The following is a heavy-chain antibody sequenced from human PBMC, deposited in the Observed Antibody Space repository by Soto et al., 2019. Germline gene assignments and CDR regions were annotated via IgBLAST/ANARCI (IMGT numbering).Heavy chain of an antibody. CDR2: IIPILGET. J-gene: IGHJ6*02. Sequence: QVQLVQSEAEVKKPGSSVRVSCKSSGTIFSSYTISWVRQAPGQGLEWMGRIIPILGETNSAQKFQGRVTLTADKSTNTAYMELNSLRLEDTALYYCARGLGDRMDDWGQGTTVTVSS. V-gene: IGHV1-69*08. CDR1: GTIFSSYT. CDR3: ARGLGDRMDD. D-gene: IGHD3-16*01.